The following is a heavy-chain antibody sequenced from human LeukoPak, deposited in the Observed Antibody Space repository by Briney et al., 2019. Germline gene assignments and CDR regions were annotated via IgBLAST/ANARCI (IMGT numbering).Heavy chain of an antibody. CDR2: INHSGST. V-gene: IGHV4-34*01. Sequence: SETLSLTCAVYGGSFSGYYWSWIRQPPGKGLEWIGEINHSGSTNYNPSLKSRVTISVGTSKNQFSLRLSSVTAADTAVYYCARDGTGGSHDYWGQGTLVTVSS. CDR3: ARDGTGGSHDY. J-gene: IGHJ4*02. CDR1: GGSFSGYY. D-gene: IGHD1-26*01.